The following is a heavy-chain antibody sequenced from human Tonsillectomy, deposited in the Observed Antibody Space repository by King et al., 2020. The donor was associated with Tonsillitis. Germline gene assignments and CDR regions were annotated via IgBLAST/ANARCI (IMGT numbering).Heavy chain of an antibody. V-gene: IGHV3-23*04. CDR1: GFSLTRYA. Sequence: VQLVESGGDLEQPGGSLRLSCTAAGFSLTRYAMSWVRQAPGKGLEGVASTSGTGGNTYNATAVQGRFTISRDISKNTMYLQMNSLRVEDTALYSFARVGVKNFYGSGSYFDYWGQGTLVTVSS. CDR3: ARVGVKNFYGSGSYFDY. D-gene: IGHD3-10*01. CDR2: TSGTGGNT. J-gene: IGHJ4*02.